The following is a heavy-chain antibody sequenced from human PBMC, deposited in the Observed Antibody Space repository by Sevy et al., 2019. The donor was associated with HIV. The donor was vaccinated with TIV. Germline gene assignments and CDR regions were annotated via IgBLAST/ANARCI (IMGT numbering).Heavy chain of an antibody. CDR2: IYYSGST. D-gene: IGHD3-3*01. J-gene: IGHJ6*02. CDR1: GGSISSSSYY. Sequence: SETLSLTCTVSGGSISSSSYYWGWIRQPPGKGLEWIGSIYYSGSTYYNPSLKSRVTISVDTSKNQFSLKLSSVTAADTAVYYCVRRITIFGVGLYYYYYGMDVWGQGTTVTVSS. CDR3: VRRITIFGVGLYYYYYGMDV. V-gene: IGHV4-39*01.